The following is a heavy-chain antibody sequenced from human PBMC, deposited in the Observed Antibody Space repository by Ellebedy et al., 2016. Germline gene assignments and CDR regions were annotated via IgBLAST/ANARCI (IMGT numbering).Heavy chain of an antibody. V-gene: IGHV4-31*03. CDR2: ISYNGRT. J-gene: IGHJ5*02. Sequence: LRLSXTVSGGSITSGGYFWSWVRQSPGKGLDWIGHISYNGRTYENPSLKSRLLMSLDATKNHFSLNLTSVTVADTAIYYCARSGPSSWTSYNWFDPWGQGTLVTVSS. D-gene: IGHD2-2*01. CDR3: ARSGPSSWTSYNWFDP. CDR1: GGSITSGGYF.